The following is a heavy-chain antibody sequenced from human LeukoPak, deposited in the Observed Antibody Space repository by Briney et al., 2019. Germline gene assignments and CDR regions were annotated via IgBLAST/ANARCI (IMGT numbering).Heavy chain of an antibody. CDR1: GDTLTEIS. Sequence: ASVKVSCTVSGDTLTEISIHWVRQTPGKGLEWMGGLHPEDREVIYAQKFQGRVTMTEDSSTDTAYMDLRSLRPEDTAVYYCATAEQLVWGQGTLVTVSS. J-gene: IGHJ4*02. D-gene: IGHD6-6*01. CDR2: LHPEDREV. V-gene: IGHV1-24*01. CDR3: ATAEQLV.